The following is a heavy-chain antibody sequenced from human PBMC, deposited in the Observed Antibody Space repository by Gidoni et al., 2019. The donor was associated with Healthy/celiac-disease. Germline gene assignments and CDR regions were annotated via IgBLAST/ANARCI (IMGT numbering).Heavy chain of an antibody. Sequence: QVQLVESGGGVVQPGRSLRLSCAASGFTFSSYGMHWVRQAPGKGLEWGAVISYDGSNKYYADSVKGRFTISRDNSKNTLYLQMNSLRAEDTAVYYCAKDWSGYGMDVWGQGTTVTVSS. CDR2: ISYDGSNK. CDR1: GFTFSSYG. V-gene: IGHV3-30*18. D-gene: IGHD3-3*01. J-gene: IGHJ6*02. CDR3: AKDWSGYGMDV.